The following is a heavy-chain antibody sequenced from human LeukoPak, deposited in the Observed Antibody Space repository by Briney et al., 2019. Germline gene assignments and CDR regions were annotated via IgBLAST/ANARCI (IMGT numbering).Heavy chain of an antibody. CDR3: ARDGKSYPLDY. V-gene: IGHV3-53*05. D-gene: IGHD1-26*01. CDR2: LYSGGDT. J-gene: IGHJ4*02. Sequence: VGSLRLSSAASGFSVSDSYMSSVRQAPGKRLEWVSILYSGGDTYYSASVRGRFTISRDNSKNTLYLQMNTLCAADTAVYYCARDGKSYPLDYWGQGTPGTVSS. CDR1: GFSVSDSY.